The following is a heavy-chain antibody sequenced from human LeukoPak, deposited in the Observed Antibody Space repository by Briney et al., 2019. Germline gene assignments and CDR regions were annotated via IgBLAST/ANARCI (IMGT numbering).Heavy chain of an antibody. Sequence: ASVKVSCKVSGYTLTELSMHWVRQAPGKGLKGLGGFDPKNGETIYAQKFQGRVTMTRNTSISTAYMELSSLRSEDTAVYYCARGERVWIFGVVISNWFDPWGQGTLVTVSS. D-gene: IGHD3-3*01. CDR3: ARGERVWIFGVVISNWFDP. J-gene: IGHJ5*02. CDR1: GYTLTELS. V-gene: IGHV1-24*01. CDR2: FDPKNGET.